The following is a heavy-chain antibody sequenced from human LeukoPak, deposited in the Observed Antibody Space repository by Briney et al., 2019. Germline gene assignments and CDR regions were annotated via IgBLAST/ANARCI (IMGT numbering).Heavy chain of an antibody. V-gene: IGHV4-61*08. CDR1: GGSISSGDYY. D-gene: IGHD3-9*01. CDR2: IYYSGST. Sequence: PSQTLSLTCTVSGGSISSGDYYWSWIRQPPGKGLEWIGYIYYSGSTNYNPSLKSRVTISVDTSKNQFSLKLSSVTAADTAVYYCARDGLRYFDWLGGYYGMDVWGQGTTVTVSS. CDR3: ARDGLRYFDWLGGYYGMDV. J-gene: IGHJ6*02.